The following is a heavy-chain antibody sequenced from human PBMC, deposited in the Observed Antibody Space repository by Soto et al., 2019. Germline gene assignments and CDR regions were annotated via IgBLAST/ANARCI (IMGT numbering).Heavy chain of an antibody. Sequence: QVQLVESGGGVVQPGRSLRLSCAASGFTFSTYGMHWVRQAAGKGLEWVAVISNDGSNKYYADSVKGRFTISRDNSKKTVFLQMSSLIADDSAAYYCAKGLSDSLIDYSGQGALVTVSS. CDR3: AKGLSDSLIDY. D-gene: IGHD5-18*01. CDR1: GFTFSTYG. V-gene: IGHV3-30*18. J-gene: IGHJ4*02. CDR2: ISNDGSNK.